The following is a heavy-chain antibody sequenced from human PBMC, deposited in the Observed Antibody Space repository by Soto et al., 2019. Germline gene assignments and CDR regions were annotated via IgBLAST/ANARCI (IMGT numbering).Heavy chain of an antibody. Sequence: AAVKVLGKASGCNFTRYGISWGRQPPGQGLEWMGWISAYNGNTNYAQKLQGRVTMTTDTSTSTAYMELRSLRSDDTAVYYCARDTAAAGIFDCWGQGTLVTVSS. CDR1: GCNFTRYG. V-gene: IGHV1-18*01. D-gene: IGHD6-13*01. J-gene: IGHJ4*02. CDR3: ARDTAAAGIFDC. CDR2: ISAYNGNT.